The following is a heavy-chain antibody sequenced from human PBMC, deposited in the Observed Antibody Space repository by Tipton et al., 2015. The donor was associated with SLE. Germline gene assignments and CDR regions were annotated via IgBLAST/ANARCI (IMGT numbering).Heavy chain of an antibody. Sequence: GLVKPSETLSLTCAVYGGAFSDYYWGWIRQPPGKGLEWIGSIYYSGSTYYNPSLKSRVTISVDTSKNQFSLKLSSVTAADTAVYYCARPRAPYYYYGMDVWGQGTTVTVSS. CDR3: ARPRAPYYYYGMDV. CDR2: IYYSGST. CDR1: GGAFSDYY. J-gene: IGHJ6*02. V-gene: IGHV4-39*01.